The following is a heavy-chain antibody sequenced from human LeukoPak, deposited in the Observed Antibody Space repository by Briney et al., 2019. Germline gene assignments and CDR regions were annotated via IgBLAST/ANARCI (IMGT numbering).Heavy chain of an antibody. V-gene: IGHV4-59*08. Sequence: PSETLSLTCTVSGGSISSYYWSWIRQPPGKGLEWIGYIYYSGSTNYNPSLKSRVTISVDTSKNQFSLKLSSVTAADTAAYYCARHERVDSYYFDYWGQGTLVTVSS. CDR3: ARHERVDSYYFDY. CDR1: GGSISSYY. D-gene: IGHD1-1*01. J-gene: IGHJ4*02. CDR2: IYYSGST.